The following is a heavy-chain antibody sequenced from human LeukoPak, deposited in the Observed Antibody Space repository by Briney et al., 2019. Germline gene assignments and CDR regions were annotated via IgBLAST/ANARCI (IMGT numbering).Heavy chain of an antibody. Sequence: ASVKVSCKASGYTFTGYYMHWVRQAPGQGLEWMGWINPNSGGTNYAQKFQGRVTMTRDTSISTAYMELSRLRSDDTAVYYCARGPPHSLVATIGTYYYYYMDVWGKGTTVTVSS. V-gene: IGHV1-2*02. CDR3: ARGPPHSLVATIGTYYYYYMDV. CDR1: GYTFTGYY. CDR2: INPNSGGT. J-gene: IGHJ6*03. D-gene: IGHD5-12*01.